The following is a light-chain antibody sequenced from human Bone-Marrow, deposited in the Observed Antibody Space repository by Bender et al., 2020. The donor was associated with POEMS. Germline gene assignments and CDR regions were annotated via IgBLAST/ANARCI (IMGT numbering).Light chain of an antibody. V-gene: IGLV3-21*02. Sequence: SYALTQPPSVSVAPGRTARISCGAYNIGSKSVHWYQQKPGQAPVVVVHDDSDRPSGIPERFSGSNSGNTATLIISRVEAGDEADYYCQVWDSRSDNPVFGGGTRLTVL. CDR1: NIGSKS. CDR2: DDS. CDR3: QVWDSRSDNPV. J-gene: IGLJ3*02.